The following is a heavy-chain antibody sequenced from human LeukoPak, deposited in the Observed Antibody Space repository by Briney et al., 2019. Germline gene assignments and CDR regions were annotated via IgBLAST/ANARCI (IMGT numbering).Heavy chain of an antibody. J-gene: IGHJ4*02. V-gene: IGHV1-18*01. CDR2: ISAYNGNT. CDR1: GYTFTSYG. Sequence: ASVKVSCKASGYTFTSYGISWVRQAPGQGLEWMGWISAYNGNTNYAQKLQGRVTMTTDTSTSTAYMELRSLRSDDTAVYYCAKSVVVAAATPVDYWGQGTLVTVSS. D-gene: IGHD2-15*01. CDR3: AKSVVVAAATPVDY.